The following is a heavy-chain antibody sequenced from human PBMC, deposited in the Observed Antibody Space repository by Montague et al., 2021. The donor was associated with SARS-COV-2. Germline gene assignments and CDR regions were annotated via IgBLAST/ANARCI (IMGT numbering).Heavy chain of an antibody. D-gene: IGHD3-10*01. J-gene: IGHJ5*02. CDR3: ATYWQGGSGRGS. CDR1: GVSVSNRYTH. V-gene: IGHV4-61*01. CDR2: IDYGGSP. Sequence: SETLSLTCTVSGVSVSNRYTHWSWIRQSPGKGLEWIGHIDYGGSPNYSPSLHSRVTISLDTSKNQPSLRLNSATAADTAVYYCATYWQGGSGRGSWGQGTLVTVSS.